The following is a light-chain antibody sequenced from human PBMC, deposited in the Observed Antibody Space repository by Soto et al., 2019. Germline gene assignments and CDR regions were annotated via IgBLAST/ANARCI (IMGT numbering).Light chain of an antibody. CDR1: KLGDKY. CDR3: QAWDRSTAVV. J-gene: IGLJ2*01. V-gene: IGLV3-1*01. Sequence: SYELSQPPSVSVSPGQTASITCSGDKLGDKYACWYQQKPGHSPVLVIYQDSKRPSGIPERFSGSNSGNTATLTISGTQAMDEADYYCQAWDRSTAVVFGGGTKVTVL. CDR2: QDS.